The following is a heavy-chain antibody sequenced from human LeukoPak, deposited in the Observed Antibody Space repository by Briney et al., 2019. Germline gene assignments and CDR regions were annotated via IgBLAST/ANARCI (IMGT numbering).Heavy chain of an antibody. J-gene: IGHJ4*02. D-gene: IGHD2-21*02. CDR2: IKSKTDGGTT. Sequence: PGGSLRLSCAASGFTFSNAWMSWVRQAPGKGLEWVGRIKSKTDGGTTDYAAPVKGRFTISRDDSKNTLYLQMNSLKTEDTAVYYCTTGTYCGGDCSTTIDNWGQGTLVTVSS. CDR1: GFTFSNAW. CDR3: TTGTYCGGDCSTTIDN. V-gene: IGHV3-15*01.